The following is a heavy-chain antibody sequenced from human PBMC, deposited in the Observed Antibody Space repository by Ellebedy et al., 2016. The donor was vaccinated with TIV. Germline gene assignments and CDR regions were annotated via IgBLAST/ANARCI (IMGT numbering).Heavy chain of an antibody. CDR2: ISGSGGST. Sequence: PGGSLRLSCAASGFTFNSFGMSWVRQAPGKGLEWVSAISGSGGSTFYADSVKGRFTISRDNSKNTLYLQMNSLRAEDTAVFYCAKKYGSSSPAFDCWGQGTLVTVSS. J-gene: IGHJ4*02. CDR3: AKKYGSSSPAFDC. V-gene: IGHV3-23*01. CDR1: GFTFNSFG. D-gene: IGHD6-6*01.